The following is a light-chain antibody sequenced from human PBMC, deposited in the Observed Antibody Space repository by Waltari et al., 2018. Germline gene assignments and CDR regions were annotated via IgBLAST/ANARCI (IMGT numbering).Light chain of an antibody. CDR2: GQN. J-gene: IGLJ2*01. CDR1: SLRRNY. Sequence: SSELTQDPAVSVALGQTVRTTCQGASLRRNYASWYQQRPGQAPILVLYGQNNQPSGIPDRFSGSISGNTASLTITGAQAEDEADYYCHSRDTSSTRVFGGGTRLTV. V-gene: IGLV3-19*01. CDR3: HSRDTSSTRV.